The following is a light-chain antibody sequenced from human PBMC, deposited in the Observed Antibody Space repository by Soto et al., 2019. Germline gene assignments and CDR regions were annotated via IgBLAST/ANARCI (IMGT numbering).Light chain of an antibody. Sequence: SYELTQPPSVSVSPGQTANITCSGDKLGDKYACWYQQRPGQCPVLVIYQHSKRPSGIPERFSGSNSGNTATLTISGTQAMDEADYYCQAWDSSTANVVFGGGTKLTVL. V-gene: IGLV3-1*01. J-gene: IGLJ2*01. CDR3: QAWDSSTANVV. CDR2: QHS. CDR1: KLGDKY.